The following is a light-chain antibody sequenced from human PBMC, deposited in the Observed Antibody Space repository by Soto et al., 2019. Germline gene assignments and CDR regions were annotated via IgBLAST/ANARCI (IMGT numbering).Light chain of an antibody. Sequence: DIHPTQSPSTLSASVGERVTITCRASQSISTWMSWYQQKPGKAPNLLIYDASTLQSGVPSRFSGSGSGTEFTLTISSLQPEDFATYYCQQYESSSWTFGQGTKVEIK. CDR1: QSISTW. V-gene: IGKV1-5*01. CDR3: QQYESSSWT. J-gene: IGKJ1*01. CDR2: DAS.